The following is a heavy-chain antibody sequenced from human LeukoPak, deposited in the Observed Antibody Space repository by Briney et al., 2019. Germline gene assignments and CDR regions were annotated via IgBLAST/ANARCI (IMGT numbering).Heavy chain of an antibody. J-gene: IGHJ5*02. V-gene: IGHV1-18*01. Sequence: ASVKVSCKASSYTFTSYGISWVRQAPGQGLEWMGWISAYNGNTNYAQKLQGRVTMTTDTSTSTAYMELRSVRSDDTAVYYCASVIFGSHWFDPWGQGTLVTVSS. CDR3: ASVIFGSHWFDP. CDR1: SYTFTSYG. CDR2: ISAYNGNT. D-gene: IGHD3/OR15-3a*01.